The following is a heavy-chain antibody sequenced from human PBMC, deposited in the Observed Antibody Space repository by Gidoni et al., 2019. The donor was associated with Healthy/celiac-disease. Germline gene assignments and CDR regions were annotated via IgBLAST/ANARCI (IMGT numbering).Heavy chain of an antibody. V-gene: IGHV3-7*03. CDR1: GFTFSSYW. Sequence: EVQLVESGGGLVQPGGSLRLSCAASGFTFSSYWMSWVRKAPGNGLEWVANIKQDGSEKYYVDSVKCRFTISRDNAKNSLYLQMNSLRAEDTSVYYCARVRAGTKSYYFDYWGQGTLVTVSS. CDR2: IKQDGSEK. D-gene: IGHD6-13*01. J-gene: IGHJ4*02. CDR3: ARVRAGTKSYYFDY.